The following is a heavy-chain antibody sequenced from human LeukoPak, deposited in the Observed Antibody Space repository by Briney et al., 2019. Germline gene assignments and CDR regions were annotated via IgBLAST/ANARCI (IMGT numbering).Heavy chain of an antibody. V-gene: IGHV3-7*01. Sequence: GGSLRLSCVASGFSFDAYWMTWVRKAPGKGLEWVANINKDXXXXXXXGXXXXRFNVSRDNAKNSLYLQMNSLRADDTAVYYXXRXXXXXYYPFWGQGTLXTVSS. J-gene: IGHJ1*01. CDR1: GFSFDAYW. D-gene: IGHD3-22*01. CDR2: INKDXXXX. CDR3: XRXXXXXYYPF.